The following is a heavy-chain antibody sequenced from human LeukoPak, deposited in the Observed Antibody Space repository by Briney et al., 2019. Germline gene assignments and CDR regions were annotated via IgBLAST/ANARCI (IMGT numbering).Heavy chain of an antibody. D-gene: IGHD6-13*01. Sequence: SETLSLTCSVYGGSFSAYYWSWIRQPPGKGLEWIGEINHSGSTNYNPSLKSRVTISVDTSKNQFSLKLSSVTAADTAVYYCARRRLSSSPGAVLDYWGQGTLVTVSS. CDR2: INHSGST. V-gene: IGHV4-34*01. CDR1: GGSFSAYY. CDR3: ARRRLSSSPGAVLDY. J-gene: IGHJ4*02.